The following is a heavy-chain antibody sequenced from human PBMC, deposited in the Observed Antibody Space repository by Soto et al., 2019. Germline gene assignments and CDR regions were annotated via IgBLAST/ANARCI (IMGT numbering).Heavy chain of an antibody. Sequence: GGSLRLSCAASKFTFSTYAMTWVRQAPGKGLEWVSDISGSGDNTYYADSVKGRFTISRDNAKNTLYLQMNSLRAEDTAVYYCARAYYYDTSGFWGFDYWGQGTLVTVSS. J-gene: IGHJ4*02. CDR3: ARAYYYDTSGFWGFDY. CDR1: KFTFSTYA. V-gene: IGHV3-23*01. D-gene: IGHD3-22*01. CDR2: ISGSGDNT.